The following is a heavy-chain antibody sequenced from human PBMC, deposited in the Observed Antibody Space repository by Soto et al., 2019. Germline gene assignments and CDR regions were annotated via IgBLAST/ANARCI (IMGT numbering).Heavy chain of an antibody. V-gene: IGHV1-69*12. CDR1: GGTFSSYA. D-gene: IGHD3-22*01. CDR2: IIPIFGTA. J-gene: IGHJ5*02. CDR3: ARERGVYDSSGYYESLFDP. Sequence: QVQLVQSGAEVKKPGSSVKVSCKASGGTFSSYAISWVRQAPGQGLEWMGGIIPIFGTANYAQKFQGRVTITAEESTSTAYMELSSLRSEDTAVYYCARERGVYDSSGYYESLFDPWGQGTLVTVSS.